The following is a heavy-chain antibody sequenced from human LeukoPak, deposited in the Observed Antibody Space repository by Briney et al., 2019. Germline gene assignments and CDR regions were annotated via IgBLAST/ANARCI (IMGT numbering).Heavy chain of an antibody. D-gene: IGHD2-8*01. CDR2: IYYSGTT. CDR3: ARGVNDGLDY. Sequence: SETLSLTCTISGASIDSYYWSWIRQPPGKGLEWIGYIYYSGTTNYNPSLKRRVTISVDTSKNQFSLKLSSVTAADTAVYYCARGVNDGLDYWGQGTLVTVSS. CDR1: GASIDSYY. J-gene: IGHJ4*02. V-gene: IGHV4-59*01.